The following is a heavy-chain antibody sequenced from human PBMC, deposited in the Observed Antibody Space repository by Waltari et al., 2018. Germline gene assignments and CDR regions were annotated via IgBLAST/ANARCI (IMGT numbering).Heavy chain of an antibody. J-gene: IGHJ1*01. CDR2: MSPDGSAK. CDR1: GFTFSRYW. V-gene: IGHV3-7*03. D-gene: IGHD1-26*01. Sequence: EVQLVESGGGLVQPGESLRLSCGASGFTFSRYWMSWVRQAPGKGLEWVSNMSPDGSAKYYGDSVRGRFTVSRDNAQDSMYLHVNSLRAEDTAIYYCSINDAWSFRVWGQGTLVTVSS. CDR3: SINDAWSFRV.